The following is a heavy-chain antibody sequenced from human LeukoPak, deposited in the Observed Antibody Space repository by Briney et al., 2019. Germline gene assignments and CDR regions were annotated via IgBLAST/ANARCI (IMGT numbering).Heavy chain of an antibody. V-gene: IGHV1-3*01. Sequence: GASVKVSCKASGYIFTTHAIHWVRQAPGQRLEWMGWINAGNGNTKYSQKFQGRVTITRDTSASTAYMELSSLRSEDTAVYYCARYSSGYHYYDWFDPWGQGTLVTVSS. CDR1: GYIFTTHA. J-gene: IGHJ5*02. CDR2: INAGNGNT. CDR3: ARYSSGYHYYDWFDP. D-gene: IGHD3-22*01.